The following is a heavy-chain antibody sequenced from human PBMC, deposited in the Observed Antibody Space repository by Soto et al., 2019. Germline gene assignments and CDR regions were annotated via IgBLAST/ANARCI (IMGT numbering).Heavy chain of an antibody. CDR1: GGSISSYY. J-gene: IGHJ6*02. CDR3: ARLAGYCSGTSCYGYYGMDV. V-gene: IGHV4-59*08. CDR2: IYYSGST. Sequence: PSETLSLTCTVSGGSISSYYWSWIRQPPEKGLKWIGYIYYSGSTNYNPSLKSRVTISVDTSKNQFSLKLSSVTAADTAVFYCARLAGYCSGTSCYGYYGMDVWGQGTTVTVSS. D-gene: IGHD2-2*01.